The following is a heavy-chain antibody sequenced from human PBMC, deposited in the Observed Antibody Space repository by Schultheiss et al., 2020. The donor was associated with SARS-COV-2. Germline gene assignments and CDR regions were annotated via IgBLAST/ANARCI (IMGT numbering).Heavy chain of an antibody. D-gene: IGHD3-10*01. CDR1: GFTFRDYG. V-gene: IGHV3-33*01. CDR2: MWYDGSNE. CDR3: ARDMVRGVLDY. Sequence: GGSLRLSCAASGFTFRDYGMHWVRQAPGKGLEWVAAMWYDGSNEYHADSVKGRFTISRDNAKNTLYLQMNSLRAEDTAVYYCARDMVRGVLDYWGQGTLVTVSS. J-gene: IGHJ4*02.